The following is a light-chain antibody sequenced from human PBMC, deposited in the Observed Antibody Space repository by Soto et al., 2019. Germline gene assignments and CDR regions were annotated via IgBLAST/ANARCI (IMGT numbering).Light chain of an antibody. CDR2: GAS. V-gene: IGKV3-15*01. J-gene: IGKJ4*01. CDR1: QSVNSY. CDR3: QQYNQWLLT. Sequence: ETVMTQSPATLSVSPGERATLSCRAGQSVNSYLAWYQQKPGQAPRLLIRGASARATGIPARFSGSGSGTEFTLTISSLQSEDFAVYYCQQYNQWLLTFGGGTKV.